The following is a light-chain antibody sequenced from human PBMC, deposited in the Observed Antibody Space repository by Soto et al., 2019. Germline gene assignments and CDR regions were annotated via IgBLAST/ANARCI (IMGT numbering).Light chain of an antibody. CDR1: QSVSSY. J-gene: IGKJ4*01. CDR3: QQRSNWPLT. CDR2: DAS. V-gene: IGKV3-11*01. Sequence: EIVLTQSPATLSLSPGERATLSCRASQSVSSYLAWYQQKPGQAPRLLIYDASNRATCVPARFSGSGSGTDFNLTISSLEPEDFAVYYCQQRSNWPLTFGGGTKVEIK.